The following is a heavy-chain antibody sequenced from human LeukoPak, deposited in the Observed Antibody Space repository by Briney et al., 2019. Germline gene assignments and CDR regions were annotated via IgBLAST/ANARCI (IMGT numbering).Heavy chain of an antibody. J-gene: IGHJ4*02. D-gene: IGHD6-25*01. CDR3: ARDASSGLFDY. CDR2: ISAYNGNT. CDR1: GYTFTSYG. Sequence: RASVKVSCKASGYTFTSYGISWVRQAPGQGHEWMGWISAYNGNTNYAQKLQGRVTMTTDTSTSTAYMELRSLRSDDTAVYYCARDASSGLFDYWGQGTLVTVSS. V-gene: IGHV1-18*04.